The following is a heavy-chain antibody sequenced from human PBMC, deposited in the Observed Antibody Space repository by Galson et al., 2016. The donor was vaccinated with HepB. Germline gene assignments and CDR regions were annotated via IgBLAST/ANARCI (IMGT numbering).Heavy chain of an antibody. CDR2: IDHSGNS. J-gene: IGHJ6*02. V-gene: IGHV4-34*01. D-gene: IGHD5-12*01. Sequence: SETLSLTCGVYGESFSGSFWTWIRQSPGKGLEWIGEIDHSGNSIYNPSLKSRVTISLDTSKNHFSLRLNSVTAADTAVYYCARHRRLKYYYYFGLEIWGQGTPVTVSS. CDR3: ARHRRLKYYYYFGLEI. CDR1: GESFSGSF.